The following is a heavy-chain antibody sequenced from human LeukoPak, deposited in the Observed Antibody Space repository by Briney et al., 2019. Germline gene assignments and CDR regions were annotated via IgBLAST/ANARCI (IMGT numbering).Heavy chain of an antibody. J-gene: IGHJ4*02. CDR1: GFTFSSYS. CDR3: ARNAYNYGLDY. D-gene: IGHD5-18*01. Sequence: GGSLRLSCAASGFTFSSYSMHWVRQAPGKGLEFVSAISSKGGSTYYANTVKGRFTISRDNSKNTLYLQMGSLRAEDMAVYYCARNAYNYGLDYWGQGTRVTVSS. V-gene: IGHV3-64*01. CDR2: ISSKGGST.